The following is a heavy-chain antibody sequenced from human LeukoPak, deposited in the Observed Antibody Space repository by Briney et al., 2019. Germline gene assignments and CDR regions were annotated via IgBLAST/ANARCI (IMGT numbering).Heavy chain of an antibody. CDR3: ARYTGNRLGAGAEYFQH. J-gene: IGHJ1*01. Sequence: SETLSLTCTVSGGSISRSSYYWSWIRQPPGKGLEWIGSIDYSGSTFYTPSLKSRVTISVDTSKNQFSLILSSVTAADTAVYYCARYTGNRLGAGAEYFQHWGQGTLVTVSS. V-gene: IGHV4-39*01. D-gene: IGHD1-26*01. CDR2: IDYSGST. CDR1: GGSISRSSYY.